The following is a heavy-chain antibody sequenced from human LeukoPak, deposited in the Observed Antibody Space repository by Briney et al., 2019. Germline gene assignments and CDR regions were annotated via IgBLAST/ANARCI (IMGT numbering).Heavy chain of an antibody. J-gene: IGHJ4*02. CDR2: FDPEDGET. V-gene: IGHV1-24*01. D-gene: IGHD1-26*01. Sequence: ASVKVSCKVSGYTLTELSMHWVRQAPGKGLEWMGGFDPEDGETIYAQKFQGRVTMTEDTSTDTAYMELSSLRSEDTAVYYCAGLLSRWRATYYFDYWGPGTLVTVSS. CDR1: GYTLTELS. CDR3: AGLLSRWRATYYFDY.